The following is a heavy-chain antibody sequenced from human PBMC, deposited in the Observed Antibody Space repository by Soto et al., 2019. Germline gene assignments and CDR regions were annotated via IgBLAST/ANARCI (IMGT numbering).Heavy chain of an antibody. CDR3: AGQTFTIAAASYGRSNWFDP. Sequence: ETLSLTCTVSGGSITSSSHFWGWVRQPPGKGLEWIGTIYFTGNTYYTPSLKSRLTMSIDTSKNEFSLRLNSVTAADTAVYYCAGQTFTIAAASYGRSNWFDPWGPGTLVTVSS. V-gene: IGHV4-39*01. CDR2: IYFTGNT. D-gene: IGHD6-25*01. J-gene: IGHJ5*02. CDR1: GGSITSSSHF.